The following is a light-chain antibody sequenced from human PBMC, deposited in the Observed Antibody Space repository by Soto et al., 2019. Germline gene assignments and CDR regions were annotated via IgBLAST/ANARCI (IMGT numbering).Light chain of an antibody. V-gene: IGKV3-20*01. CDR1: QSVSSSY. Sequence: EIVLTQSPATLSXXPXXXXXRXXGARQSVSSSYLAWYQQKPGQAPRLLIYGASSRATGIPDRFSGSGSGTDFTLTVSRLEPEDFAVYYCQQYGRSPETFGQGTKVDNK. J-gene: IGKJ1*01. CDR2: GAS. CDR3: QQYGRSPET.